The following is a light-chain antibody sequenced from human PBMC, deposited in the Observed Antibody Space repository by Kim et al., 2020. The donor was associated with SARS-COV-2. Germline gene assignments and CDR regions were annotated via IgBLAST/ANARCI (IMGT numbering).Light chain of an antibody. CDR2: DVN. Sequence: QSALTQPASVSGSPGQSITISCSGRSSDVGDYNYVSWYQQHPGKVPKLMIYDVNNRPSGVSNRFSGSKSGNTASLTISGLQAEDEADYYCSSYISSSTVVFGGGTQLTVL. CDR3: SSYISSSTVV. CDR1: SSDVGDYNY. J-gene: IGLJ2*01. V-gene: IGLV2-14*03.